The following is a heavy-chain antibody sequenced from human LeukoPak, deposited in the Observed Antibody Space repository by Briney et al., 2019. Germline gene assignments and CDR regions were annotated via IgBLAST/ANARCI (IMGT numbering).Heavy chain of an antibody. CDR3: ARDHDGRMVTTNY. CDR1: GFTFSTYA. J-gene: IGHJ4*02. Sequence: PGGSLRLSCAASGFTFSTYAMHWVRQAPGKGLEWVAVISYDGSNKYYADSVKGRFTISRDNSKHTLYLQMNSLRTEDTAVYYCARDHDGRMVTTNYWGQGTLVTVSS. V-gene: IGHV3-30-3*01. CDR2: ISYDGSNK. D-gene: IGHD4-17*01.